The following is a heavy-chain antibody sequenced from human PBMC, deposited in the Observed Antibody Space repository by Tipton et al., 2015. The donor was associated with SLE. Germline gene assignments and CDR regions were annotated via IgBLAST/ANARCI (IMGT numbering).Heavy chain of an antibody. CDR1: GFTFSSYG. D-gene: IGHD3-22*01. Sequence: GSPRLSCAASGFTFSSYGMHWVRQAPGQGLEWVAFIRYDGSNKYYADSVKGRFTISRDNSKNTLYLQMNSLRAEDTAVYYCAKDPAHYYDSSGRRGYFDYWGQGTLVTVSS. V-gene: IGHV3-30*02. CDR3: AKDPAHYYDSSGRRGYFDY. J-gene: IGHJ4*02. CDR2: IRYDGSNK.